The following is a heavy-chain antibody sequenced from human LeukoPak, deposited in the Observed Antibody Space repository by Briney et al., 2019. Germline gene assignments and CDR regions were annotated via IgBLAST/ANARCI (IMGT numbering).Heavy chain of an antibody. Sequence: ASVKVSCKASGYTFTSYGISWVRQAPGQGLEWMGWIIAYNGNTNYAQKLQGRVTMTTDTSTSTAYMELRSLRSDDTAVYYCARAYYDFWSGYYTRSFDYWGQGTLVTVSS. J-gene: IGHJ4*02. CDR3: ARAYYDFWSGYYTRSFDY. V-gene: IGHV1-18*01. D-gene: IGHD3-3*01. CDR1: GYTFTSYG. CDR2: IIAYNGNT.